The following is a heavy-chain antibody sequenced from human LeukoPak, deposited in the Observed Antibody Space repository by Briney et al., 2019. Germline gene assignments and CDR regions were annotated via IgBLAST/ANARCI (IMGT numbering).Heavy chain of an antibody. Sequence: ASVKVSCKASGYTFTSYYMHWVRQAPGQGLEWMGGINPNSGGTNYAQKFQGRVTMTRDTSISTAYMELSRLRSDDTAVYYCARDGGTLTYYYDSSGLGNWFDPWGQGTLVTVSS. CDR3: ARDGGTLTYYYDSSGLGNWFDP. D-gene: IGHD3-22*01. CDR2: INPNSGGT. J-gene: IGHJ5*02. CDR1: GYTFTSYY. V-gene: IGHV1-2*02.